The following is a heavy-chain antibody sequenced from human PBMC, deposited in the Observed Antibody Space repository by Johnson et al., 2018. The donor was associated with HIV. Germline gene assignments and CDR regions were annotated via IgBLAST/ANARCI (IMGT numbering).Heavy chain of an antibody. Sequence: QMLLVESGGGVVQPGRSLRLSCAVSGFTFSNYAIHWVRQAPGQGLEWVAVISYDGSNKYYADSVKGRFTISRDNSKNTLYLQMNNLRADDTAIYYCARAYSYGAFDIWGQGTMVTVST. D-gene: IGHD5-18*01. CDR3: ARAYSYGAFDI. CDR1: GFTFSNYA. V-gene: IGHV3-30*04. J-gene: IGHJ3*02. CDR2: ISYDGSNK.